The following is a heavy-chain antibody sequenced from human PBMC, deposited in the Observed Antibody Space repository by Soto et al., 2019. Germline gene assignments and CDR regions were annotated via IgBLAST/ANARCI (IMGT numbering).Heavy chain of an antibody. J-gene: IGHJ4*02. CDR1: GYTFTNYG. D-gene: IGHD3-10*01. CDR2: ISHWGKT. CDR3: ARDLDGSGSYYTDY. Sequence: ASVKVSCKASGYTFTNYGISWVRQAPGQGLEWMGWISHWGKTNYAQKLQGRVTMTTDTSASTAFMELRSLRSDDTAMYFCARDLDGSGSYYTDYWGQGTLVTVSS. V-gene: IGHV1-18*01.